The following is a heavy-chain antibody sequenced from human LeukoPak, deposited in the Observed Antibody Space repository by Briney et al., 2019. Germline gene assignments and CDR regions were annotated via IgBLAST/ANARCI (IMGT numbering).Heavy chain of an antibody. CDR1: GFTFRSYE. Sequence: PGGSLRLSCEDSGFTFRSYEMNWVRQAPGKGLEWIAYLSSSGSAFSYADSVKGRFTIARDNAKNSVFLQMNSLRAEDTAVYYCASYDSDSGTLHIWGQGTMVTVSS. CDR3: ASYDSDSGTLHI. J-gene: IGHJ3*02. V-gene: IGHV3-48*03. D-gene: IGHD3-22*01. CDR2: LSSSGSAF.